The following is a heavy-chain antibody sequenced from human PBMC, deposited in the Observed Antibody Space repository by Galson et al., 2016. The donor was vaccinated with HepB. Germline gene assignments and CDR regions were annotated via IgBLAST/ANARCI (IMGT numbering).Heavy chain of an antibody. V-gene: IGHV1-69*13. D-gene: IGHD1-14*01. J-gene: IGHJ4*02. Sequence: SVKVSCKASGGTFSNYTISWVRQAPGQGLEWMGGIIPAFGAEKYAQKFQGRITITADESTSTAYVELSSLRSEDTAVYYCARALTEMRGYYFDYWGQGPLVSVFS. CDR2: IIPAFGAE. CDR1: GGTFSNYT. CDR3: ARALTEMRGYYFDY.